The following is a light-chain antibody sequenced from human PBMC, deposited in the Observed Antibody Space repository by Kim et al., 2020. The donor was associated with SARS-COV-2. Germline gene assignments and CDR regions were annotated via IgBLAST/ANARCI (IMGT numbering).Light chain of an antibody. Sequence: DIHLTQSPSSLSASVGDRVTITCRPSQSIISYLNWYQQKPGKAPKLLIYDVSTLQSEVPSRFGGSRSGTDFTLTISSLQPEDFATYYCQQSYNTPWTFGQGTKLEIK. CDR2: DVS. CDR1: QSIISY. V-gene: IGKV1-39*01. J-gene: IGKJ1*01. CDR3: QQSYNTPWT.